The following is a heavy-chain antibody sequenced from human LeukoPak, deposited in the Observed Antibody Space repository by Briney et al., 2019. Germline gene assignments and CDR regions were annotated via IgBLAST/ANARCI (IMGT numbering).Heavy chain of an antibody. Sequence: GGSLRLSCAASGFTFSSYGLSWVRQAPGKVLEWVSGITGSGDSTFYADSVKGRFTISRDNSKNTLYLQMNSLRADDTAVYYCGRDGRLIQLWFDPWGQGTLVTVSS. D-gene: IGHD5-18*01. CDR1: GFTFSSYG. CDR2: ITGSGDST. J-gene: IGHJ5*02. CDR3: GRDGRLIQLWFDP. V-gene: IGHV3-23*01.